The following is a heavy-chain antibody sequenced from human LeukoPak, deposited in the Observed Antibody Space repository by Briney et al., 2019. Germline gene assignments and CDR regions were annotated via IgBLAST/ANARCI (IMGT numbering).Heavy chain of an antibody. CDR1: GFTVSSNS. J-gene: IGHJ4*02. CDR3: ARWAGAYSHPYDY. Sequence: PGGSLRLSCTVSGFTVSSNSMSWVRQAPGKELEWVSFIYSDNTHYSDSVKGRFTISRDNSKNTLYLQMNSLRAEDTAVYYCARWAGAYSHPYDYWGQGTLVTVSS. D-gene: IGHD4/OR15-4a*01. CDR2: IYSDNT. V-gene: IGHV3-53*01.